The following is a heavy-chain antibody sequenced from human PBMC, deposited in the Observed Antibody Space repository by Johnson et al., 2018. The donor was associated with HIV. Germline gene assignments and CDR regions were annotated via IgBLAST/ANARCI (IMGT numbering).Heavy chain of an antibody. D-gene: IGHD1-26*01. V-gene: IGHV3-30-3*01. CDR3: ARGKYSGSFTSPDAFDI. Sequence: VESGGGVVQPGRSLRLSCAASGFTFSYYAMHWVRQVPGKGLEWVAVISYDGSSKYYAESLKGRISISRDNSKNTLYLQMNSLRAEDTAVYYCARGKYSGSFTSPDAFDIWGQGTMVTVSS. CDR2: ISYDGSSK. CDR1: GFTFSYYA. J-gene: IGHJ3*02.